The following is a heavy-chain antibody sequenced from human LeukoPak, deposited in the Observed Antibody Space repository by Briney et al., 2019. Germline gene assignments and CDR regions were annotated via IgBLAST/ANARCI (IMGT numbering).Heavy chain of an antibody. V-gene: IGHV4-34*01. CDR3: ARGRFDFWSGPFVGD. J-gene: IGHJ4*02. CDR1: GGSFSGYY. CDR2: INHSGST. Sequence: SETLSLTCAVYGGSFSGYYWSWIRQPPGKGLEWIGEINHSGSTNYNPSLKSRVTISVDTSKNQFSLKLSSVTAADTAVYYCARGRFDFWSGPFVGDWGQGTLVTVSS. D-gene: IGHD3-3*01.